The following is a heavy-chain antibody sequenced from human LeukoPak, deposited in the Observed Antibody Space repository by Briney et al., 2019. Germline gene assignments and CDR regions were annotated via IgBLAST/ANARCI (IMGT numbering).Heavy chain of an antibody. V-gene: IGHV3-66*01. Sequence: GGSLRLSCAASGFTVSSNYMSWVRQAPGKGLEWVSVIYSGGSTYYADSVKGRFTISRDNSKNTLYLQMSSLRAEDTAVYYCARANYDSSGLDYWGQGTLVTVSS. D-gene: IGHD3-22*01. CDR1: GFTVSSNY. CDR2: IYSGGST. J-gene: IGHJ4*02. CDR3: ARANYDSSGLDY.